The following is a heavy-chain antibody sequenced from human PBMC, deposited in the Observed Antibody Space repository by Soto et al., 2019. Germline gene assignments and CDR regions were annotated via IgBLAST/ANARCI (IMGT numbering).Heavy chain of an antibody. D-gene: IGHD3-3*01. J-gene: IGHJ4*02. CDR2: ITDSSDTV. V-gene: IGHV3-48*02. CDR1: GFSFSNYN. Sequence: PGGSLRLSCGASGFSFSNYNMNWVRQAPGKGLEWVSYITDSSDTVHYADSVRGRFTISRDNAESSLYLQMNSLRDEDTAVYFCARDFGHGYYLDYWGRGTLVTVYS. CDR3: ARDFGHGYYLDY.